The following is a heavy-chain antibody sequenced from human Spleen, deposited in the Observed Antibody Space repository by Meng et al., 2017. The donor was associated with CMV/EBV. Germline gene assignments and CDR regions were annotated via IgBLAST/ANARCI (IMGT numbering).Heavy chain of an antibody. D-gene: IGHD3-10*01. CDR1: GGSFSTYY. Sequence: SETLSLTCTVSGGSFSTYYWSWIRQPPGKGLEWIGHIYDSGSTNHNPSLKSRVTISVDTSKNQFSLKLSSVTAADTAVYYCARWGGSIGGYWGQGTLVTVSS. CDR3: ARWGGSIGGY. J-gene: IGHJ4*02. CDR2: IYDSGST. V-gene: IGHV4-59*12.